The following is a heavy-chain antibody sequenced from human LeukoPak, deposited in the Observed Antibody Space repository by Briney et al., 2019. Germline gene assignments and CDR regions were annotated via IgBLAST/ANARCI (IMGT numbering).Heavy chain of an antibody. V-gene: IGHV4-59*01. CDR1: GGSISSYY. D-gene: IGHD2-15*01. Sequence: PSETLSLTCTVSGGSISSYYWSWIRQPPGKGLEWIGYIYYSGSTNYNPSLKSRVTISVDTSKNRFSLKLSSVTAADTAVYYCARVRYCSGGSCYKGAFDIWGQGTMVTVSS. J-gene: IGHJ3*02. CDR3: ARVRYCSGGSCYKGAFDI. CDR2: IYYSGST.